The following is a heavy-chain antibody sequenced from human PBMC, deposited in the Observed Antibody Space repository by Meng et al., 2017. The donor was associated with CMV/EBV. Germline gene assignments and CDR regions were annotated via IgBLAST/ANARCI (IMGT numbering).Heavy chain of an antibody. J-gene: IGHJ4*02. V-gene: IGHV2-5*02. CDR1: GFLLSTSGVG. D-gene: IGHD6-13*01. CDR3: ARIAAAGRFDY. CDR2: IYWDDDK. Sequence: QISLKASGPTLVKPPQTLTLTCTFSGFLLSTSGVGVGWIRQPPGKALEWLALIYWDDDKRYSPSLKSRLTITKDTSKNQVVLTMTNMDPVDTATHYCARIAAAGRFDYWGQGTLVTVSS.